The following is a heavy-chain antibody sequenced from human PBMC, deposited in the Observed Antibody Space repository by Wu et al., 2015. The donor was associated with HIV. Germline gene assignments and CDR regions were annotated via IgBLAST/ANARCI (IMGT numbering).Heavy chain of an antibody. D-gene: IGHD3-22*01. Sequence: QVQLMQLGGDVKKPGASVRVACKASGFKLNSFGIHWVRQAPGQGLEWMGWISGNNGNLKYGQKFQGRVTMTIDTSTDTAYMELRSLRSDDTATYYCARGHYYDTSSSPLYWGQGTPVTVSS. CDR1: GFKLNSFG. J-gene: IGHJ4*02. CDR3: ARGHYYDTSSSPLY. V-gene: IGHV1-18*01. CDR2: ISGNNGNL.